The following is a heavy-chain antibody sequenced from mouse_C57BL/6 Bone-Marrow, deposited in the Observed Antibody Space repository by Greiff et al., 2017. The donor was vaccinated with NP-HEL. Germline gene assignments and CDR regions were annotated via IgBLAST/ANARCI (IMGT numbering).Heavy chain of an antibody. CDR3: ARRPIYYGSSYGAMDY. CDR1: GYTFTSYW. V-gene: IGHV1-64*01. CDR2: IHPNSGST. Sequence: VQLQQPGAELVKPGASVKLSCKASGYTFTSYWMHWVKQRPGQGLEWIGMIHPNSGSTNYNEKFKRKATLTVDKSSSTAYMQLSSLTSEDSAVYYCARRPIYYGSSYGAMDYWGQGTSVTVSS. J-gene: IGHJ4*01. D-gene: IGHD1-1*01.